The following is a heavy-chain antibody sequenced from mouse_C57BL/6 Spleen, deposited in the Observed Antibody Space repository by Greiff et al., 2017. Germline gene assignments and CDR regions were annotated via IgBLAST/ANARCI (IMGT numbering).Heavy chain of an antibody. CDR3: ASSYSNYFFAY. D-gene: IGHD2-5*01. V-gene: IGHV1-82*01. CDR1: GYAFSSSW. Sequence: QVQLHQSGPDLVKPGASVKISCKASGYAFSSSWMNWVKQRPGKGLEWIGRIYPGDGDTNYNGKFKGKATLTADKSSSTAYMQLSSLTSEDSAVYFCASSYSNYFFAYWGQGTLVTVSA. CDR2: IYPGDGDT. J-gene: IGHJ3*01.